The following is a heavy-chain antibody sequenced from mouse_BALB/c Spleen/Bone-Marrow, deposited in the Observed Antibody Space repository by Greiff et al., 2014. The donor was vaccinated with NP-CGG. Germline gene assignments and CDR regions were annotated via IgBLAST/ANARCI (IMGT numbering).Heavy chain of an antibody. D-gene: IGHD2-2*01. V-gene: IGHV2-6-7*01. Sequence: QVQLKESGPGLVAPSQSLSITCTVSGVSLTGYGVNWGRQPPGKGLEWLGMIWGDGSTDYNSALKSRLSISKDNSKSQVFLKMNSLQTDDTARYYCARDRGYDVGFAYWGQGTLVTVSA. CDR2: IWGDGST. J-gene: IGHJ3*01. CDR1: GVSLTGYG. CDR3: ARDRGYDVGFAY.